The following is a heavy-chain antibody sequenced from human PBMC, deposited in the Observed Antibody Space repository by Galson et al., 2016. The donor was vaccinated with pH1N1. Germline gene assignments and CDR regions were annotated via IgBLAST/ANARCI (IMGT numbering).Heavy chain of an antibody. Sequence: SPRLSCAASGFTFSSYSMNWVRQAPGKGLEWVSYISSSSSTIYYADSVKGRFTISRDNAKNSLYLQMNSLRAEDTAVYYCARVNHYYYYGMDVWGQVTTVTVSS. V-gene: IGHV3-48*01. D-gene: IGHD1-14*01. J-gene: IGHJ6*02. CDR2: ISSSSSTI. CDR3: ARVNHYYYYGMDV. CDR1: GFTFSSYS.